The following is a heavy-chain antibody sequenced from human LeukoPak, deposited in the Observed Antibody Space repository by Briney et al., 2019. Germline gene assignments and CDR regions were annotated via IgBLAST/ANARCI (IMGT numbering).Heavy chain of an antibody. CDR3: ARGLSYSGSYYFDY. Sequence: ASVKVSCKASGYTFTSYGISWVRQAPGQGLERMGWISAYNGNTNYAQKLRGRVTMTTDTSTSTAYMELRSLRSDDTAVYYCARGLSYSGSYYFDYWGQGTLVPVSS. J-gene: IGHJ4*02. V-gene: IGHV1-18*01. CDR2: ISAYNGNT. D-gene: IGHD1-26*01. CDR1: GYTFTSYG.